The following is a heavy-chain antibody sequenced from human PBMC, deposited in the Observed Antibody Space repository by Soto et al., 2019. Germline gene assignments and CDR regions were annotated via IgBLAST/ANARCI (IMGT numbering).Heavy chain of an antibody. J-gene: IGHJ6*02. Sequence: GGSLRLSCAASGFSFSLYGMQWVRQAPGKGRELVAVIWYDGSNKYYADSVKGRFTISRDNSKNTLYRQMNSLRAEDTAVYHCARSPYTTGYHYGMDVWGQGTTVTVSS. CDR2: IWYDGSNK. CDR1: GFSFSLYG. V-gene: IGHV3-33*01. D-gene: IGHD3-9*01. CDR3: ARSPYTTGYHYGMDV.